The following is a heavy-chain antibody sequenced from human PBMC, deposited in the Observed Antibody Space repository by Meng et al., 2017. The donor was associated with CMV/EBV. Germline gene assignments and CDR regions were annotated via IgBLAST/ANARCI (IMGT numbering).Heavy chain of an antibody. CDR1: GYTFTSYY. CDR3: AKGEQLAGAFDI. CDR2: INPSGGST. Sequence: ASMKVSCKASGYTFTSYYMHWVRQAPGQGLEWMGIINPSGGSTRYAQKFQGRVTMTRDTSTSTVYMELSSLRSEDKAVYYCAKGEQLAGAFDIWGQGTMVTVSS. D-gene: IGHD6-6*01. J-gene: IGHJ3*02. V-gene: IGHV1-46*01.